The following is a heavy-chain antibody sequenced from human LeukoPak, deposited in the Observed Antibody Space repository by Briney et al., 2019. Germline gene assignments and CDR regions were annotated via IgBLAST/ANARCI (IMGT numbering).Heavy chain of an antibody. CDR1: GGSFSGYY. V-gene: IGHV4-34*01. CDR3: ARDPADHAFDI. Sequence: PSETLSLTCAVYGGSFSGYYWSWIRQPPGKGLEWIGEINHSGSTNYNPSLKSRVTISVDKSKNQFSLKLSSVTAADTAVYYCARDPADHAFDIWGQGTMVTVSS. J-gene: IGHJ3*02. CDR2: INHSGST.